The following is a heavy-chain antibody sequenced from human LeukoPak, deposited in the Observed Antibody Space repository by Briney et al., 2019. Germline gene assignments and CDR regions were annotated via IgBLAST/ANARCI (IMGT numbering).Heavy chain of an antibody. Sequence: GASVKVSCKASGYTSTGYYMHWVRQAPGQGLEWMGWINPNSGGTNYAQKFQGRVTMTRDTSISTAYMELSRLRSDDTAVYYCARGLPIVVVPAATGSLDYWGQGTLVTVSS. CDR3: ARGLPIVVVPAATGSLDY. CDR1: GYTSTGYY. CDR2: INPNSGGT. D-gene: IGHD2-2*01. J-gene: IGHJ4*02. V-gene: IGHV1-2*02.